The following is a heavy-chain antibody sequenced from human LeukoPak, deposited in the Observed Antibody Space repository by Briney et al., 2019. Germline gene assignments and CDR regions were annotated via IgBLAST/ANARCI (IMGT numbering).Heavy chain of an antibody. Sequence: PGGSLRLSCAASAFTFSDYSMNWVRQAPGKGLEWISYISGRSSTIYYADSVRGRFTISRDSSKNTLFLQMNDLRAEDTAVYYCARVGDHFHWYLDLWGRGTLVTVSS. CDR3: ARVGDHFHWYLDL. CDR1: AFTFSDYS. J-gene: IGHJ2*01. D-gene: IGHD3-3*02. CDR2: ISGRSSTI. V-gene: IGHV3-48*01.